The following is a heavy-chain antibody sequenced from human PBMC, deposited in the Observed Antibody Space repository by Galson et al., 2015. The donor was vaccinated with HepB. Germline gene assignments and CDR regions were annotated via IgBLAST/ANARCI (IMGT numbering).Heavy chain of an antibody. V-gene: IGHV3-7*03. CDR3: AGGSGYLIDD. J-gene: IGHJ4*02. Sequence: SLRLSCAASGFTFSTYWMNWVRQAPGQGLEWVGSMKQDGGATRYTDYVRGRVTITRNNAKNSPYLQMNSLRAEDTAVYYCAGGSGYLIDDGGQGTVVTVSS. D-gene: IGHD2-2*03. CDR2: MKQDGGAT. CDR1: GFTFSTYW.